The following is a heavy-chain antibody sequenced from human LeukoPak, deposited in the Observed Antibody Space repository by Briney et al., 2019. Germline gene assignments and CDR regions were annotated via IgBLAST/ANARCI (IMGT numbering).Heavy chain of an antibody. CDR1: GGSISSSSYY. Sequence: SETLSLTCTVSGGSISSSSYYWDWIRQPPGKGLEWIGNIYYSGSTYYNPSLKSRVTISVDTSKNQFSLKLSSVTAADTAVYYCARDDGDYRSWWFDPWGQGTLVTVSS. D-gene: IGHD4-17*01. J-gene: IGHJ5*02. V-gene: IGHV4-39*07. CDR2: IYYSGST. CDR3: ARDDGDYRSWWFDP.